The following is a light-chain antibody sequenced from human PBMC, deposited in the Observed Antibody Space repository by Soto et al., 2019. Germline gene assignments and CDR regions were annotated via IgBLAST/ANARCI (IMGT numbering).Light chain of an antibody. CDR1: QSVSSY. J-gene: IGKJ3*01. CDR2: DAS. CDR3: QQRSNWPPF. V-gene: IGKV3-11*01. Sequence: EIVLTQSPATLSLSPGERATLSCRASQSVSSYLAWYQQKPGQAPRLLIYDASNRATGIPARFSGSGSGTDFTLTISSLEPLDFAVYYCQQRSNWPPFFGPGTRVDIK.